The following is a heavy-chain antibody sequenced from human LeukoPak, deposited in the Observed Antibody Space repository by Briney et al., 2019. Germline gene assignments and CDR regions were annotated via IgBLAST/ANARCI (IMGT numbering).Heavy chain of an antibody. CDR2: ISWNSGSI. Sequence: PGRSLRLSCAASGFTFSSYAMHCVRQAPGKGLEWVSGISWNSGSIGYADSVKGRFTISRDNAKNSLYLQMNSLRAEDTALYYCAKDVFSSSWYYFDYWGQGTLVTVSS. D-gene: IGHD6-13*01. J-gene: IGHJ4*02. CDR1: GFTFSSYA. CDR3: AKDVFSSSWYYFDY. V-gene: IGHV3-9*01.